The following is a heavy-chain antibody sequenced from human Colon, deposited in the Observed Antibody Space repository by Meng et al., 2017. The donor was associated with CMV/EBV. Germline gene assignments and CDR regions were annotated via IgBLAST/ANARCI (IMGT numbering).Heavy chain of an antibody. D-gene: IGHD6-25*01. CDR3: ARDWPQREGMDV. CDR2: ISSSGSYI. V-gene: IGHV3-21*01. J-gene: IGHJ6*02. CDR1: GFTFSGYS. Sequence: GESLKISCAASGFTFSGYSMHWVRQAPGKGLEWVSFISSSGSYIAYADSVKGRFTISRDNAQNSLYLQMNSLSAEDTAVYYCARDWPQREGMDVWGQGTTVTVSS.